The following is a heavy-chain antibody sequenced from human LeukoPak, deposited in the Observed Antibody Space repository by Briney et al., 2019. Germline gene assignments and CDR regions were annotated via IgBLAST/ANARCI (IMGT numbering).Heavy chain of an antibody. D-gene: IGHD3-10*01. V-gene: IGHV4-59*01. Sequence: SETLSLTCTVSGGSISSYYWSWIRQPAGKGLEWIGYIYYSGSTNYNPSLQSRVTISVDTSKNQFSLKLSSVTAADTAVYSCARGGFRDAFDIWGQGTMVTVSS. CDR2: IYYSGST. CDR3: ARGGFRDAFDI. CDR1: GGSISSYY. J-gene: IGHJ3*02.